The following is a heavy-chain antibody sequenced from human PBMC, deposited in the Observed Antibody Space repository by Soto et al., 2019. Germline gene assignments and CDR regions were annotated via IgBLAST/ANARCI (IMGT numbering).Heavy chain of an antibody. D-gene: IGHD3-3*01. CDR1: GGSISSSSYY. CDR2: IYYSGST. Sequence: PSETLSLTCTVSGGSISSSSYYWGWIRQPPGKGLEWIGSIYYSGSTYYNPSLKSRVTISVDTSKNQFSLKLSSVTAADTAVYYCARHRLPDITIFGVVIWPPTDYYYMDVWGKGTTVTVSS. V-gene: IGHV4-39*01. CDR3: ARHRLPDITIFGVVIWPPTDYYYMDV. J-gene: IGHJ6*03.